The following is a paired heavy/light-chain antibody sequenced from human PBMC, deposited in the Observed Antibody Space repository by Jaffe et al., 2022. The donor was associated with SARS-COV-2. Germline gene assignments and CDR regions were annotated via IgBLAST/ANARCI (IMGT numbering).Heavy chain of an antibody. CDR2: VIPLFETA. J-gene: IGHJ2*01. Sequence: QVQLVQSGAEGKRPGSSVRVSCKASGGSFSAHSISWVRQAPGQGLEWVGGVIPLFETAKYAQKFQGRVTIIADESTSTVYLELTSLRSEDTAIYYCAISGGSSSWNGFGWNFLLWGRGTLVTVSS. D-gene: IGHD6-13*01. CDR1: GGSFSAHS. V-gene: IGHV1-69*01. CDR3: AISGGSSSWNGFGWNFLL.
Light chain of an antibody. Sequence: QSVLTQPPSASGTPGQKVTISCSGSSSNIGSNNVIWYQQLPGTAPKLLIYDNSQRSSGVPDRFSGSKSGTSASLDISGLQSEDEADYYCAAWDDSLNGFYVFGTGTRVTVL. CDR2: DNS. CDR3: AAWDDSLNGFYV. CDR1: SSNIGSNN. V-gene: IGLV1-44*01. J-gene: IGLJ1*01.